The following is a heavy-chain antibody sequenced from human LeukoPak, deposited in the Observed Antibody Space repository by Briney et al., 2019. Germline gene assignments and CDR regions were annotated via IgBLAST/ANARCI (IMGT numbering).Heavy chain of an antibody. Sequence: GGSLRLSCPASGFTFSSYWMHWVRPAPGKGLVWVSRINSDGSSTSYADSVKGRFTISRDNAKNTLYLQMNSLRAEDTAVYYCARDGIAAADIRGFYGYWGQGTLVTVSS. CDR3: ARDGIAAADIRGFYGY. D-gene: IGHD6-13*01. V-gene: IGHV3-74*01. CDR2: INSDGSST. CDR1: GFTFSSYW. J-gene: IGHJ4*02.